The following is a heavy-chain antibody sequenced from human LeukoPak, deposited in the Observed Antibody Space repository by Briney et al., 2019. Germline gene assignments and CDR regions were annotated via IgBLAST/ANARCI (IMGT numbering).Heavy chain of an antibody. CDR2: INPNSGGT. V-gene: IGHV1-2*02. J-gene: IGHJ4*02. Sequence: ASVKVSCKASGYTFTGYYMHWVRQAPGQGLEWMGWINPNSGGTNYAQKFQGRVTMTRDTSISTAYMELSRLRSDDTAVYYCARDLRLGVATTEDYWGQGTLVTVSS. D-gene: IGHD5-12*01. CDR1: GYTFTGYY. CDR3: ARDLRLGVATTEDY.